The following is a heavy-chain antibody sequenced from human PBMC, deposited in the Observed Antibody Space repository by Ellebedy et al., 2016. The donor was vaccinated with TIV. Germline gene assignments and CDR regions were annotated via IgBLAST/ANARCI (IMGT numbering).Heavy chain of an antibody. CDR1: GGSFSGYY. V-gene: IGHV4-34*01. CDR3: ARDQVSVAAAGNYYFDY. CDR2: IYHTGST. D-gene: IGHD6-13*01. J-gene: IGHJ4*02. Sequence: SETLSLTCAVYGGSFSGYYWSWIRQPPGKGLEWIGEIYHTGSTNYKPSLKSRVTISVDTSKNQFSLKLSSVTAADTAVYYCARDQVSVAAAGNYYFDYWGQGTLVTVSS.